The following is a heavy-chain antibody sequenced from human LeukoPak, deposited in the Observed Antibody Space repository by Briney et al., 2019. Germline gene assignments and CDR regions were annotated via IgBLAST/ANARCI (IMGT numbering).Heavy chain of an antibody. D-gene: IGHD6-13*01. V-gene: IGHV3-48*03. Sequence: PGGSLRLSCTASGFTFSSYEMNWVRQAPGKGLAWVSYIGSSDSTIYYADSVKGRFTISRDNAKNSLYLQMNSLGAEDTAVYYCASIAAAGTNLDYWGQGTLVTVSS. CDR3: ASIAAAGTNLDY. CDR2: IGSSDSTI. CDR1: GFTFSSYE. J-gene: IGHJ4*02.